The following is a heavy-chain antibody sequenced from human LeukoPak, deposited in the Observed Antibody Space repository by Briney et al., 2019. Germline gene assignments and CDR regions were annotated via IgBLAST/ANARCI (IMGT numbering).Heavy chain of an antibody. CDR2: VSGSGGST. CDR3: AKDRPHSNYYYYGMDV. V-gene: IGHV3-23*01. J-gene: IGHJ6*02. Sequence: GGSLRLSCAASGFTFSSYAMSWVRQAPGKGLEWVSAVSGSGGSTYYADSVKGRFTISRDNSKNTLYLQMNSLRAEDTAVYYCAKDRPHSNYYYYGMDVWGQGTTVTVSS. D-gene: IGHD4-11*01. CDR1: GFTFSSYA.